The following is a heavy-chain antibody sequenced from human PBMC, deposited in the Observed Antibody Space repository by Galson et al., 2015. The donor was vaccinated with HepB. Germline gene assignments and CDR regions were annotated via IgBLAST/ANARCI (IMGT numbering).Heavy chain of an antibody. CDR3: ATIGLYGSGSHDDY. J-gene: IGHJ4*02. CDR2: IYYSGST. Sequence: GGSIGSYYWSWIRQPPGTGLEWIGYIYYSGSTNYNPSLKSRVTISVDTSKNQFSLKLSSVTAADTAVYYCATIGLYGSGSHDDYWGQGTLVTVSS. V-gene: IGHV4-59*01. CDR1: GGSIGSYY. D-gene: IGHD3-10*01.